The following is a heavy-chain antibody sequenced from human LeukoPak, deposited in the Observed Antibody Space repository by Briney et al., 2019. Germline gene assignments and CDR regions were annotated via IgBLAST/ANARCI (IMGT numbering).Heavy chain of an antibody. CDR2: ISAYNGNT. J-gene: IGHJ4*02. Sequence: ASVKVSCKAPGYTFTSYGISWVRQAPGQGLEWMGWISAYNGNTNYAQKLQGRVTMTTDTSTSTAYMELRSLRSDDTAVYYCARDRARYFDWSDMLYYFDYWGQGTLVTVSS. D-gene: IGHD3-9*01. CDR3: ARDRARYFDWSDMLYYFDY. V-gene: IGHV1-18*01. CDR1: GYTFTSYG.